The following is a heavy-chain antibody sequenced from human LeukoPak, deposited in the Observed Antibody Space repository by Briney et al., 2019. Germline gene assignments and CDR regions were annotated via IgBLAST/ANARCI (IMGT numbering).Heavy chain of an antibody. D-gene: IGHD3-10*01. CDR1: GGSISGLY. V-gene: IGHV4-59*11. CDR2: IYYRGGT. Sequence: SETLSLTCTVSGGSISGLYWSWIRQPPGRKLEWIGYIYYRGGTNYNPSLKSRVTISVDTSKNQFSLKLSSVTAAGTAMYYCARDRIGEDYMDVWGKGTTVTVSS. J-gene: IGHJ6*03. CDR3: ARDRIGEDYMDV.